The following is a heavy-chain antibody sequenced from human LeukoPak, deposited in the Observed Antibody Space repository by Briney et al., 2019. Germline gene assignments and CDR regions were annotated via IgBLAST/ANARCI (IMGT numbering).Heavy chain of an antibody. CDR3: ARGSSGEDAFDI. D-gene: IGHD6-19*01. V-gene: IGHV4-4*02. CDR2: IYHSGST. Sequence: SETLSLTCAVSGGSISSSNWWSWVRQPPGKGLEWIGYIYHSGSTYYNPSLKSRVTISVDRSKNQFSLKLSSVTAADTAVYYCARGSSGEDAFDIWGQGTMVTVSS. J-gene: IGHJ3*02. CDR1: GGSISSSNW.